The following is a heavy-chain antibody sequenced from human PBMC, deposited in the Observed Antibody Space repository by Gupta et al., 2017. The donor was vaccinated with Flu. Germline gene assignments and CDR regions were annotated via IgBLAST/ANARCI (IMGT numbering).Heavy chain of an antibody. D-gene: IGHD6-6*01. CDR3: ARLGYSSSSTWYFDL. CDR1: GGSITSYF. V-gene: IGHV4-59*08. Sequence: QVQLQESGPGLVKPSETLSLTCTVSGGSITSYFWSWIRQPPGKGLEWIGYIYYSGSTNYNPSLKSRVTISVDTSKNQFSLKLSSVTAADTAVYYCARLGYSSSSTWYFDLWGRGTLVTVSS. CDR2: IYYSGST. J-gene: IGHJ2*01.